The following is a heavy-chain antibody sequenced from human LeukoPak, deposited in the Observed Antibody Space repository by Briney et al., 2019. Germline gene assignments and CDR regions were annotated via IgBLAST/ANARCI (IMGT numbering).Heavy chain of an antibody. CDR2: IYYSGST. D-gene: IGHD3-16*02. CDR3: ARDDDDYVWGSYRY. J-gene: IGHJ4*02. V-gene: IGHV4-59*01. Sequence: SETLSLTCTVSGGSINSYYWSWIRQPPGKGLEWIGYIYYSGSTNYNPSLKSRVTISVDTSKNQFSLKLSSVTAADTAVYYCARDDDDYVWGSYRYWGQGTLVTVSS. CDR1: GGSINSYY.